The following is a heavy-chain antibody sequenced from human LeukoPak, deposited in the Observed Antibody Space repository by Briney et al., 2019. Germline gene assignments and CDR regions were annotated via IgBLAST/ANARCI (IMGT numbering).Heavy chain of an antibody. D-gene: IGHD3-22*01. J-gene: IGHJ4*02. CDR3: AKDRGKYYYDSSGYYYDY. V-gene: IGHV3-23*01. Sequence: GGSLRLSCAASGFTFSSYAMSWVRQAPGKGLEWVSAISGSGGSTYYADSVKGRFIISRDNSKNTLYLQMNSLRAEDTAVYYCAKDRGKYYYDSSGYYYDYWGQGTLVTVSS. CDR2: ISGSGGST. CDR1: GFTFSSYA.